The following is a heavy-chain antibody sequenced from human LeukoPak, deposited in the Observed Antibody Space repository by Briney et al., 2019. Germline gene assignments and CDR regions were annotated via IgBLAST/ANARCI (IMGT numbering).Heavy chain of an antibody. CDR3: ARAYYYDSSGYYYD. CDR1: GGSISTYY. V-gene: IGHV4-59*01. J-gene: IGHJ4*02. CDR2: IYYSGST. Sequence: PSETLSLTCTVSGGSISTYYWSWIRQPPGKGLEWIGYIYYSGSTNYNPSLKSRVTISVDTSKNQFSLKLSSVTAADTAVYYCARAYYYDSSGYYYDWGQGTLVTVSS. D-gene: IGHD3-22*01.